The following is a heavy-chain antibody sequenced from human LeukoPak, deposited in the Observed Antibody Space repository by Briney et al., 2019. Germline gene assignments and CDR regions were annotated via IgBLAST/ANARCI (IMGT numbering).Heavy chain of an antibody. CDR3: ARGKVLRYFDWLPDAFDI. CDR1: GFTFSNYY. D-gene: IGHD3-9*01. J-gene: IGHJ3*02. Sequence: GGSLRLSCAASGFTFSNYYMSWIRQAPGKGLEWVSYISCNSSYKNYADSVKGRFTISRDNSKKSLYLQMNSLRAEDTAVYSCARGKVLRYFDWLPDAFDIWGQGTMVTVSS. V-gene: IGHV3-11*06. CDR2: ISCNSSYK.